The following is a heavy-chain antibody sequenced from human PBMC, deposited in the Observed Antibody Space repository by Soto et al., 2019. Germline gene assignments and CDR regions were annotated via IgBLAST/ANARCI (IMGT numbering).Heavy chain of an antibody. J-gene: IGHJ4*02. CDR3: ARNIYGFWSAYRPYYFDS. CDR1: GFTFRSYW. D-gene: IGHD3-3*01. Sequence: PGGSLRLSCAASGFTFRSYWMSWVRQSPGKGLEWVANIEQIGSEKYYLDSVKGRFTISRDNAKNSLYLQMNSLRAEATAVYYCARNIYGFWSAYRPYYFDSWGQGTLVAVSS. CDR2: IEQIGSEK. V-gene: IGHV3-7*01.